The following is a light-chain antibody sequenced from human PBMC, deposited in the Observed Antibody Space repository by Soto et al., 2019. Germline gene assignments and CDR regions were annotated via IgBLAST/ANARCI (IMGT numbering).Light chain of an antibody. CDR3: QSYDSSLRGPVV. V-gene: IGLV1-40*01. J-gene: IGLJ2*01. Sequence: QSVLTQPPSVSGAPGQRVTISCTGSSSNIGAGYDVHWYQQLPGTAPKLLIYGNSNRPSGVPDRFSGSKSGTSASLAITGLQAEDEADYYCQSYDSSLRGPVVFGGGTSSPS. CDR1: SSNIGAGYD. CDR2: GNS.